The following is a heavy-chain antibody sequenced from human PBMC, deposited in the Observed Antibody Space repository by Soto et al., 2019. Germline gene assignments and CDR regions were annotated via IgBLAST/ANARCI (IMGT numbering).Heavy chain of an antibody. V-gene: IGHV1-69*13. J-gene: IGHJ4*02. D-gene: IGHD2-15*01. Sequence: GASVKVSCKASGGTFSSYAISWVRQAPGQGLEWMGGIIPIFGTANYAQKFQGRVTITADESTSTAYMELSSLRSEDTAVYYCARCSGGSCYPTDYFDYWGQGTLVTVSS. CDR3: ARCSGGSCYPTDYFDY. CDR2: IIPIFGTA. CDR1: GGTFSSYA.